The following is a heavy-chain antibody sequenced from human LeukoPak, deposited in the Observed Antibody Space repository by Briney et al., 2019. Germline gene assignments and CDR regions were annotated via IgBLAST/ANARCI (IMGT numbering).Heavy chain of an antibody. D-gene: IGHD1-26*01. CDR3: ARLSFEWSYGYFDY. J-gene: IGHJ4*02. V-gene: IGHV4-39*01. Sequence: SETLSLTCTVSGGSIRSSYYYWGWIRQPPGKGLEWIGSIYDSGSTYYDPSLKSRVTISVDTSKNQFSLKLNSVTAADTAVYYCARLSFEWSYGYFDYWGQGTLVTVSS. CDR2: IYDSGST. CDR1: GGSIRSSYYY.